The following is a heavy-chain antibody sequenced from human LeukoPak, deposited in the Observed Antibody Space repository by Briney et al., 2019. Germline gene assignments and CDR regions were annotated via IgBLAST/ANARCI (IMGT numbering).Heavy chain of an antibody. CDR3: ARGIVVVVSAHDGDYFDY. V-gene: IGHV3-30-3*01. Sequence: GGSLRLSCAASRFVFSDYAMHWVRQAPGKGLEWVAVISYDGNNKYYADSVKGRFTISRDNSKNTLYLQMNSLRAEDTAVYYCARGIVVVVSAHDGDYFDYWGQGALVTVSS. D-gene: IGHD2-8*02. CDR2: ISYDGNNK. CDR1: RFVFSDYA. J-gene: IGHJ4*02.